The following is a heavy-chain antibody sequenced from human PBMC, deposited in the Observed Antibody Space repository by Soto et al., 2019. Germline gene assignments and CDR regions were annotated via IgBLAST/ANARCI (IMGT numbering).Heavy chain of an antibody. CDR1: GGSISSSSYY. Sequence: SETLSLTCTVSGGSISSSSYYWGWIRQPPGKGLEWIGSIYYSGRTYYNPSLKSRVTISVDTSKNQFSLKLSSVTAADTAVYYCARPARNIYSSSFPFDYWGQGTLVTVSS. CDR2: IYYSGRT. D-gene: IGHD6-6*01. V-gene: IGHV4-39*01. J-gene: IGHJ4*02. CDR3: ARPARNIYSSSFPFDY.